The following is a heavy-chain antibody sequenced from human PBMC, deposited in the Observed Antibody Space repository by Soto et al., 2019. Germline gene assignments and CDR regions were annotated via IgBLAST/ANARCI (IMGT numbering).Heavy chain of an antibody. V-gene: IGHV3-21*01. D-gene: IGHD6-19*01. J-gene: IGHJ4*02. CDR3: ARDPGIAVAGTWFEVGY. CDR2: ISSSSSYI. CDR1: GFTFSSYS. Sequence: GGSLRLSCAASGFTFSSYSMNWVRQAPGKGLEWVSSISSSSSYIYYADSVKGRFTISRDNAKNSLYLQMNSLRAEDTAVYYCARDPGIAVAGTWFEVGYWGQGTLVTVSS.